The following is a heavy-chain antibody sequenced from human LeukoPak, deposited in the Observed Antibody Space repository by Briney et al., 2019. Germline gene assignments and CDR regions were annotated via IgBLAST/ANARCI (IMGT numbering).Heavy chain of an antibody. Sequence: ASVKVSCKASGYTFIGYYLHWVRQAPGQGLEWMGWINPNTGVTNYAQRFQGRVTMTRDTSTSTAHMELSRLRSDDTAVYYCAREGDTAIGTNWFDPWGQGSLVTVFS. V-gene: IGHV1-2*02. CDR3: AREGDTAIGTNWFDP. D-gene: IGHD5-18*01. CDR1: GYTFIGYY. J-gene: IGHJ5*02. CDR2: INPNTGVT.